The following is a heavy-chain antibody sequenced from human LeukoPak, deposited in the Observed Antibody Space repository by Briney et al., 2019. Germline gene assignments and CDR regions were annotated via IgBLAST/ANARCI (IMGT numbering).Heavy chain of an antibody. CDR1: GFTFSSYG. J-gene: IGHJ4*02. Sequence: GGSLRLSCAASGFTFSSYGMSWVRQAPGKGLEWVSGISGSGGSTRYADSVKGRFTISRDNSKNTLYLQMNSLRAEDTAVYYCAKRGYYDSSGSYAPFDYWGQGTQVTVSS. D-gene: IGHD3-22*01. CDR2: ISGSGGST. V-gene: IGHV3-23*01. CDR3: AKRGYYDSSGSYAPFDY.